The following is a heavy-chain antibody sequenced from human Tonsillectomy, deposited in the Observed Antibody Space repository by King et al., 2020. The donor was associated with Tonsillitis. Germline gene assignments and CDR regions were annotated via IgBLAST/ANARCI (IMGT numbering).Heavy chain of an antibody. CDR3: AKLPHSSGWSSPFDY. Sequence: QLVQSGGGLVQPGGSLRLSCAASGFTFSSYAMVWVRQAPGKGLEWVSTISCSSYSTYYPDSVKGRFTISRDNSNHTLYLQMHSLRPEDTALYYWAKLPHSSGWSSPFDYWGQGTLVTVSS. CDR2: ISCSSYST. J-gene: IGHJ4*02. V-gene: IGHV3-23*04. D-gene: IGHD6-19*01. CDR1: GFTFSSYA.